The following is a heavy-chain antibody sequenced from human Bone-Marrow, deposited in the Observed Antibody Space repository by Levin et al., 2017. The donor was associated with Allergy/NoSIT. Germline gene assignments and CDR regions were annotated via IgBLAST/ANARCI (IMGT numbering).Heavy chain of an antibody. CDR2: ISYDGSNK. V-gene: IGHV3-30-3*01. CDR3: ARGDFRDGYKCGY. J-gene: IGHJ4*02. D-gene: IGHD5-24*01. CDR1: GFTFSSYA. Sequence: GGSLRLSCAATGFTFSSYAMHWVRQAPGKGLEWVAVISYDGSNKYYADSAKGRFTISRDNSKNTLYLQMNSLRAEDTAVYYCARGDFRDGYKCGYWGQGTLVTVSS.